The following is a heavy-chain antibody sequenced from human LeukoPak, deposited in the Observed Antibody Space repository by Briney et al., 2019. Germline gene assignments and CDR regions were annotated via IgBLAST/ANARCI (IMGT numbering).Heavy chain of an antibody. Sequence: SETLSLTCTVSGGSISSYYWSWIRQPPGKGLEWIGYVYYSGSTNYNPSLKSRVTISLDTSKKQFSLKLSSVTAADTAVYYCARTTTEYSGRSWFTPWGQGALVTVSS. V-gene: IGHV4-59*08. D-gene: IGHD5-12*01. CDR1: GGSISSYY. J-gene: IGHJ5*02. CDR3: ARTTTEYSGRSWFTP. CDR2: VYYSGST.